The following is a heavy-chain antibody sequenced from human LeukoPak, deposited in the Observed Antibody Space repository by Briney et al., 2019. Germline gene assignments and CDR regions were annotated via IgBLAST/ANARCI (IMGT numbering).Heavy chain of an antibody. Sequence: PSETLSLTCTVSGGSINNYYWSWIRQPPGKGLEWIGNVYYSGSTNYNPSLKSRVTISLDTSKNQFSLKLSSVTAADTAVYYCVRGSGWYYYWGQGTLVTASS. D-gene: IGHD6-19*01. J-gene: IGHJ4*02. CDR3: VRGSGWYYY. CDR2: VYYSGST. V-gene: IGHV4-59*01. CDR1: GGSINNYY.